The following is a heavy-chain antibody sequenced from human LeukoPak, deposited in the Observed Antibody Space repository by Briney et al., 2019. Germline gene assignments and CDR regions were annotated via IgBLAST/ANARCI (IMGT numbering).Heavy chain of an antibody. Sequence: SVKVCCKASGGTFRSYAISWVRQAPGQGLEWMGGIIPIFGTANYAQKFQGRVTITADESTSTAYMELSSLRSEDTAVYYCARARRAVAGMEGAFDIWGQGTMVSVSS. J-gene: IGHJ3*02. CDR1: GGTFRSYA. CDR3: ARARRAVAGMEGAFDI. V-gene: IGHV1-69*13. CDR2: IIPIFGTA. D-gene: IGHD6-19*01.